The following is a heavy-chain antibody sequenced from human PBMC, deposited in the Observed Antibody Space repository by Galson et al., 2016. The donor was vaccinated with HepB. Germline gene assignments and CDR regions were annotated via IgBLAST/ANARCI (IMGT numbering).Heavy chain of an antibody. D-gene: IGHD4-11*01. CDR2: INHSGST. J-gene: IGHJ6*02. CDR1: GGSISSSNW. Sequence: SETLSLTCAVSGGSISSSNWWSWVRQPPGKGLEWIGEINHSGSTNYNPSLKSRGTIPVDRSKNEFSVRLTSVTAADTAVYYCANRRARLPGHYFYGMDVWGLGTTFTVSS. V-gene: IGHV4-4*02. CDR3: ANRRARLPGHYFYGMDV.